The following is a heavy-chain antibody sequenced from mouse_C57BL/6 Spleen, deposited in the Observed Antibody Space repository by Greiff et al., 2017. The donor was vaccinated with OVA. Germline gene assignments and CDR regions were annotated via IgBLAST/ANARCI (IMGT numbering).Heavy chain of an antibody. CDR2: IDPSDSET. CDR1: GYTFTSYW. Sequence: QVQLQQPGAELVRPGSSVKLSCKASGYTFTSYWMHWVKQRPIQGLEWIGSIDPSDSETHYNQKFKDKATLTVDKSSSTAYMQLSSLTSEDSAVYYCAITTVESYFDYWGQGTTLTVSS. V-gene: IGHV1-52*01. CDR3: AITTVESYFDY. J-gene: IGHJ2*01. D-gene: IGHD1-1*01.